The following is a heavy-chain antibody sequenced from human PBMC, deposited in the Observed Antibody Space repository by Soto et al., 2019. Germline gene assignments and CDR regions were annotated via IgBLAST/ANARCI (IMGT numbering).Heavy chain of an antibody. V-gene: IGHV5-51*01. Sequence: GESLKISCKGSGYSFTNYWIGWVRQMPGKGLEWMGLIYPGDSDTRYSPSFQGQVIISVDQSISTAYLQWSSLQASDTAMYYCARQNYNYAYLDFWGQGALVTVSS. CDR2: IYPGDSDT. CDR3: ARQNYNYAYLDF. CDR1: GYSFTNYW. J-gene: IGHJ4*02. D-gene: IGHD5-18*01.